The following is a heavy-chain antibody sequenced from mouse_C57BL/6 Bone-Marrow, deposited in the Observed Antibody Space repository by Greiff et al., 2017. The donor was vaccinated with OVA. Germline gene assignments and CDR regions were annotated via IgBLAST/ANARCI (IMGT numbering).Heavy chain of an antibody. J-gene: IGHJ1*03. D-gene: IGHD2-14*01. CDR3: ARQGRQDWYFDV. V-gene: IGHV1-58*01. CDR1: GYTFTSYG. CDR2: IYLGNGYT. Sequence: VQLQQSGAELVRPGSSVKMSCKTSGYTFTSYGINWVKQRPGQGLEWIGYIYLGNGYTEYNEKFKGKATLTSDTSSSTAYMQLSSLTSEDSAIYFCARQGRQDWYFDVWGTGTTVTVSS.